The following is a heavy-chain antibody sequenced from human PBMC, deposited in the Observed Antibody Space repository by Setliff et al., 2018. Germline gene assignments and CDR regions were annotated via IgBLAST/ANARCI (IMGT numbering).Heavy chain of an antibody. D-gene: IGHD3-10*01. CDR1: GDTFNTYT. CDR2: IIPLLETV. CDR3: ARDWRHSGMSWANYFDP. J-gene: IGHJ5*02. Sequence: SVKVSCKASGDTFNTYTLSWVRQAPGQGLEWMGGIIPLLETVKYAQKFQGRLTITADKSTSTGYMEINGLTSEDTAVYYCARDWRHSGMSWANYFDPWGQGTVVTVSS. V-gene: IGHV1-69*06.